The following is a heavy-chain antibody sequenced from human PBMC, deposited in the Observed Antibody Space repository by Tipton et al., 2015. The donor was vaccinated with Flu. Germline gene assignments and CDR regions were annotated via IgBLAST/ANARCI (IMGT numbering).Heavy chain of an antibody. V-gene: IGHV3-11*04. D-gene: IGHD3-22*01. CDR2: ISSSGSTI. CDR1: GFTFSDYY. J-gene: IGHJ4*02. Sequence: QLVQSGGGLVKPGGSLRLSCAASGFTFSDYYMSWIRQATGKGLEWVSYISSSGSTIYYADSVKGRFTISRDNAKNSLYLQMNSLRAEDTAVYYCARVQLLGYDSSGSQYYFDYWGQGTLVTVSS. CDR3: ARVQLLGYDSSGSQYYFDY.